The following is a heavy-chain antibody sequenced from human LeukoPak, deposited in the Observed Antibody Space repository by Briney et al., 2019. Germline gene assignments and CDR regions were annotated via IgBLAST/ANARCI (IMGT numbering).Heavy chain of an antibody. D-gene: IGHD3-22*01. CDR2: ISGSGGST. V-gene: IGHV3-23*01. Sequence: GGSLRLSCAASGFTFSSYAMSWVRQAPGKGLEWVTAISGSGGSTYYADSVKGRFTISRDNSKNTLYLQMNSLRAEDTAVYYCAKGSGYYPEYFQHWGQGTLVTVSS. CDR1: GFTFSSYA. J-gene: IGHJ1*01. CDR3: AKGSGYYPEYFQH.